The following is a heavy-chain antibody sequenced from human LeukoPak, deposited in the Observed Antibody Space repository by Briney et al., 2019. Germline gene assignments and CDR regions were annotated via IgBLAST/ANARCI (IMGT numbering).Heavy chain of an antibody. Sequence: SETLSLTCTVSGGSISSYYWSWIRQSPGKGLEWIGYIYYSGSTNYNPSLKSRVTISVDTSKNQFSLKLSSVTAADTAVYYCARAPTYYDFWRGYFDYWGQGTLVTVSS. CDR2: IYYSGST. CDR1: GGSISSYY. J-gene: IGHJ4*02. CDR3: ARAPTYYDFWRGYFDY. V-gene: IGHV4-59*01. D-gene: IGHD3-3*01.